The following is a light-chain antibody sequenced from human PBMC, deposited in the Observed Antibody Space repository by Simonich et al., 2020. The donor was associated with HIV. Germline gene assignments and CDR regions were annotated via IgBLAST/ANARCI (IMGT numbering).Light chain of an antibody. Sequence: DIVMTQSPDSLAVSLGERATSNCKSSQSVLYSSNNKNYLAWYQQKPGQPPKLLIYWASTRESGVPDRFSGSGSGTDFTLIISSLQAEDVAVYYCQQYYSTPLTFGGGTKVEIK. CDR3: QQYYSTPLT. CDR1: QSVLYSSNNKNY. CDR2: WAS. J-gene: IGKJ4*01. V-gene: IGKV4-1*01.